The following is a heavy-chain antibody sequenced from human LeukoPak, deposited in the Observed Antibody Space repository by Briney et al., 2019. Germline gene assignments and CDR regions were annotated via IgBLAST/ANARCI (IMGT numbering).Heavy chain of an antibody. D-gene: IGHD3-22*01. CDR2: IYYTGST. V-gene: IGHV4-30-4*07. CDR1: GGSISRSGYS. J-gene: IGHJ5*02. CDR3: ARGGDSSGYEGRFDP. Sequence: SETLSLTCAVSGGSISRSGYSWSWIRQPPGEGLEWIGYIYYTGSTHYNPSLKSRLTISLDTSKNQFSLKLSSVTAADTAVYYCARGGDSSGYEGRFDPWGQGTLVTVSS.